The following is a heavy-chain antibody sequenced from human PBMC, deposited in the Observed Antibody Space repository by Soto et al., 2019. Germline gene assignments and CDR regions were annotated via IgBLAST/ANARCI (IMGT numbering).Heavy chain of an antibody. CDR2: IYHSGST. V-gene: IGHV4-30-2*01. J-gene: IGHJ6*02. Sequence: PSETLSLTCAVSGGSISSGGYSWSWIRQPPGKGLEWIGYIYHSGSTYYNPSLKSRVTISVDRSKNQFSLKLSSVTAADTAVYYCARLLSSQLRYFDWFSQGYYYYGMDVWGQGTTVTVSS. D-gene: IGHD3-9*01. CDR3: ARLLSSQLRYFDWFSQGYYYYGMDV. CDR1: GGSISSGGYS.